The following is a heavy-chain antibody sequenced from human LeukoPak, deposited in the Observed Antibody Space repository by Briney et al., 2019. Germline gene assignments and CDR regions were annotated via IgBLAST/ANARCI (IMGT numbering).Heavy chain of an antibody. V-gene: IGHV3-64*01. CDR2: ISSNGGST. CDR3: ARGGQQLGGPLNWFDP. Sequence: PGGSLRLSCAASGFTFSSYAMHWVRQAPGKGLEYVSAISSNGGSTYYANSVKGRFTISRDNSKNTLYLQMGSLRAEDMAVYYCARGGQQLGGPLNWFDPWGQGTLVTVSS. J-gene: IGHJ5*02. D-gene: IGHD6-13*01. CDR1: GFTFSSYA.